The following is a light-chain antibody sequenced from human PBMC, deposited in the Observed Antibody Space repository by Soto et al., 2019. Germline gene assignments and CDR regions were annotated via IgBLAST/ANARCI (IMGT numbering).Light chain of an antibody. V-gene: IGLV2-14*01. CDR3: SSYTSSSTQV. CDR2: EVS. Sequence: QSVLTQPASVSGSPGQSITISCTGTSSDVGGYNYVSWYQQYPGKAPKLMIYEVSNRPSGVSNRFSGSKSGNTASLTISGPQAEDEADYYCSSYTSSSTQVFGTGTKLTVL. J-gene: IGLJ1*01. CDR1: SSDVGGYNY.